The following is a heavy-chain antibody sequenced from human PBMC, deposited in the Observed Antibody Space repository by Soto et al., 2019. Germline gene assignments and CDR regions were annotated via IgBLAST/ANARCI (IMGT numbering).Heavy chain of an antibody. D-gene: IGHD6-19*01. Sequence: GESLKISCKGSGYSFTSYWIGWVRQMPGKGLEWMGIIYPGDSDTRYSPSFQGQVTISADKSISTAYLQWSSLKASDTAMYYCARHSYSSGWYVYYGMDVWGQGTTVTVS. CDR2: IYPGDSDT. CDR3: ARHSYSSGWYVYYGMDV. J-gene: IGHJ6*02. V-gene: IGHV5-51*01. CDR1: GYSFTSYW.